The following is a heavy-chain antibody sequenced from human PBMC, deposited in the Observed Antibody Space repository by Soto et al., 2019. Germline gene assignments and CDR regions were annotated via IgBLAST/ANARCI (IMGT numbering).Heavy chain of an antibody. D-gene: IGHD2-21*02. J-gene: IGHJ3*01. CDR2: VDGSGFTS. CDR3: AKALGLYCGGDCFDAFDV. Sequence: EVQLLESGGGLVQPGGSLRLSCAASGLTFNSYAMTWVRQAPGRGLEWVSGVDGSGFTSYHPDSVKVRFTISRDNSKNPLYLQMNSLRAEDTAVYYCAKALGLYCGGDCFDAFDVWGQGAMVSVSS. CDR1: GLTFNSYA. V-gene: IGHV3-23*01.